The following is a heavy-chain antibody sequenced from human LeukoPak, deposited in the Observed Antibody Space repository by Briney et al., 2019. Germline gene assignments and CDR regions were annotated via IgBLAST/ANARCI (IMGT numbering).Heavy chain of an antibody. V-gene: IGHV3-7*01. D-gene: IGHD6-13*01. CDR1: GFTLSSYW. CDR3: ARSLTAAAGNLGY. Sequence: PGRSLRLSCAASGFTLSSYWMSWVRHAPGKGREWVANIKQDGSEKYYVDSVKGRFTIYRDNDKNSLYLQMNSLRAEDTAVFYCARSLTAAAGNLGYWGQGTLVTVSS. J-gene: IGHJ4*02. CDR2: IKQDGSEK.